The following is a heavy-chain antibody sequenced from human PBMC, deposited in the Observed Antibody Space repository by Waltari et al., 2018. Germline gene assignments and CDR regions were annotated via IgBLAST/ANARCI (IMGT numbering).Heavy chain of an antibody. J-gene: IGHJ4*02. CDR1: GFTFSSDS. Sequence: EVQLVESGGGLVKPGGSLRLSGAASGFTFSSDSMNWVRQAPGKGAEWVPTISSSSSYIYYPDSVKGRFTISRDNAWNSLYLQMNSLRAESTAVYYCARASGYGAFDYWGQGTLVTVSS. CDR2: ISSSSSYI. D-gene: IGHD5-12*01. CDR3: ARASGYGAFDY. V-gene: IGHV3-21*01.